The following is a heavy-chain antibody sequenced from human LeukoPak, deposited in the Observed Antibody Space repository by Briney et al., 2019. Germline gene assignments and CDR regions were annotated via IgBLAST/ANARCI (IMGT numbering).Heavy chain of an antibody. CDR1: GFTFSSYA. V-gene: IGHV3-30*04. CDR3: AREMRAVVAATPGY. CDR2: ISYDGSNK. J-gene: IGHJ4*02. Sequence: PGGSLSLSCAASGFTFSSYAMHWVRQAPGKGLEWVAVISYDGSNKYYADSVKGRFTISRDNSKNTLYLQMNSLRAEDTAVYYCAREMRAVVAATPGYWGQGTLVTVSS. D-gene: IGHD2-15*01.